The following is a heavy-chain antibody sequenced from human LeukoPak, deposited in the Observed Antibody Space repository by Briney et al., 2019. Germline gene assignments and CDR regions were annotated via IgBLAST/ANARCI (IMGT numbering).Heavy chain of an antibody. CDR3: ARYCSGGSCSNFDY. J-gene: IGHJ4*02. V-gene: IGHV1-8*01. D-gene: IGHD2-15*01. CDR2: MNPNSGNT. CDR1: GYTFTSYD. Sequence: VKVSCKASGYTFTSYDINWVRQTTGQGLEWMGWMNPNSGNTGYAQKFQGRVTMTRNTSISTAYMELSSLRSEDTAVYYCARYCSGGSCSNFDYWGQGALVTVSS.